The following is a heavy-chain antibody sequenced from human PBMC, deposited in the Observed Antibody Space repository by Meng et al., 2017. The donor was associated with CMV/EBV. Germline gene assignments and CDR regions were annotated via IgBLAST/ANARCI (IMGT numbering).Heavy chain of an antibody. J-gene: IGHJ4*02. Sequence: QVQRRESGPGLVKPSEPLSLTCTVSGGSISSYYWSWIRQPAGKGLEWIGRIYTSGSTNYNPSLKSRVTMSVDTSKNQFSLKLSSVTAADTAVYYCAREMPIAAAGCFDYWGQGTLVTVSS. CDR1: GGSISSYY. V-gene: IGHV4-4*07. CDR3: AREMPIAAAGCFDY. D-gene: IGHD6-13*01. CDR2: IYTSGST.